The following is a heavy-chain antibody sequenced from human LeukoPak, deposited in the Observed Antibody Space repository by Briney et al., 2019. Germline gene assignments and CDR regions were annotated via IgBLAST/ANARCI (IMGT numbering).Heavy chain of an antibody. D-gene: IGHD2-2*01. Sequence: PSETLSLTCAVYGGSFSGYYWSWVRQPPGKGREWIGEINHSGSTNYNPSLTSRVTISVDTSKNQFSLKLSSVTAADTAVYYCARVVVVVPAAIKGYAYYFDYWGQGTLVTVSS. J-gene: IGHJ4*02. V-gene: IGHV4-34*01. CDR1: GGSFSGYY. CDR2: INHSGST. CDR3: ARVVVVVPAAIKGYAYYFDY.